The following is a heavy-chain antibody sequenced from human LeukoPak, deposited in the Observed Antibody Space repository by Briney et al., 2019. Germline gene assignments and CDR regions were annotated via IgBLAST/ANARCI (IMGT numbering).Heavy chain of an antibody. V-gene: IGHV4-59*08. CDR1: GGSFSSYY. CDR2: IYYSGSI. CDR3: ARRLRAFGYYYYAMDV. Sequence: PSETLSLTCAVYGGSFSSYYWSWIRQPPGKGLEWIGYIYYSGSINYSPSLKNRVTISVDTSKKQFSLKLSSVTAADTAVYYCARRLRAFGYYYYAMDVWGQGTTVTVSS. J-gene: IGHJ6*02. D-gene: IGHD2/OR15-2a*01.